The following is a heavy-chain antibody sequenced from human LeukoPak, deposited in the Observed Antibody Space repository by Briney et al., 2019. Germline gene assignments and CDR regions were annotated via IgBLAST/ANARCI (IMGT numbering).Heavy chain of an antibody. CDR1: GFTFSSYG. J-gene: IGHJ3*02. Sequence: GGSLRLSCAASGFTFSSYGMHRVRQAPGKGLEWVAVISYDGGNTYYVDSVKGRFTISRDNAKNTLYLQMNSLRPEDTAVYYCARDGLGGAFDIWGQGTTVTVSS. CDR2: ISYDGGNT. CDR3: ARDGLGGAFDI. V-gene: IGHV3-30*06.